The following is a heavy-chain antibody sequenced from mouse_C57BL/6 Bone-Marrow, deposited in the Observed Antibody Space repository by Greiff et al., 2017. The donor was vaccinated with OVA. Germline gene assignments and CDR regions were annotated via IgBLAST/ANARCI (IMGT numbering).Heavy chain of an antibody. J-gene: IGHJ2*01. Sequence: VQLQQPGAELVKPGASVKLSCKASGYTFTSYWMHWVKQRPGQGLEWIGLIHPNSGSTNYNEKFKSKATLTVDKSSSTAYMQLSSLTSEDSAVYYCAREGLVDSSVYCFAYWGQGTTLTVSS. CDR3: AREGLVDSSVYCFAY. D-gene: IGHD3-2*02. CDR1: GYTFTSYW. CDR2: IHPNSGST. V-gene: IGHV1-64*01.